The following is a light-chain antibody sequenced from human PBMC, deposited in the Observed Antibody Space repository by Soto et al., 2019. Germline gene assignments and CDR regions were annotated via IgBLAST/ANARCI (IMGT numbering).Light chain of an antibody. Sequence: EVVLTQSPGTLSLSPGERATLSCRASQSVSSSYLAWYQQKPGQAPRPLIYGTSSRATGIRDRFSGSGSGTDFTLTISRLEPEDFAVYDCQQYGSSSCTSGQGTKVEIK. CDR1: QSVSSSY. J-gene: IGKJ1*01. V-gene: IGKV3-20*01. CDR3: QQYGSSSCT. CDR2: GTS.